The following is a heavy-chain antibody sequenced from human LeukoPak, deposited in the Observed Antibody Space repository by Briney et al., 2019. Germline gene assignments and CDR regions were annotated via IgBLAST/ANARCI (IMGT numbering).Heavy chain of an antibody. Sequence: ASVKVSCKASGYTFTSYDINWVRQATGQGLEWMGWMNPNSGNTGYAQKFQGRVTITGNTSISTAYMELSSLRSEDTAVYYCARDPTGYGDYDFDYWGQGTLVTVSS. CDR1: GYTFTSYD. CDR2: MNPNSGNT. V-gene: IGHV1-8*03. D-gene: IGHD4-17*01. CDR3: ARDPTGYGDYDFDY. J-gene: IGHJ4*02.